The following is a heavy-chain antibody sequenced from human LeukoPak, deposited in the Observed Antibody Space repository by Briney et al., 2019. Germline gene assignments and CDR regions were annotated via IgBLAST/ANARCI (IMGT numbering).Heavy chain of an antibody. CDR2: FGPQVGET. Sequence: ASVKVSCKVSGSTLTEISIDWVRQAPGKSLECMGTFGPQVGETIHAQKLQGRLKMTAETSTDTAYMEMTSLQSEDTAVYYCATGAMVYEYWGQGTLVTVSS. CDR1: GSTLTEIS. CDR3: ATGAMVYEY. J-gene: IGHJ4*02. D-gene: IGHD3-10*01. V-gene: IGHV1-24*01.